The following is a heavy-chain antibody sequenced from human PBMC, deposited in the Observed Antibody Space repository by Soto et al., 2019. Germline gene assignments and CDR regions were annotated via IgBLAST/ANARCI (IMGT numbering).Heavy chain of an antibody. CDR1: GGTFSSYA. Sequence: QVQLVQSGAEVKKPGSSVKVSCKASGGTFSSYAISWVRQAPGQGLEWMGGIIPIFGTANYAQKFQGRVKITADKSTSTAYMELSSLRSEDTAVYYCARHRGLKGGAGDYYYGMDVWGQGTTVTVSS. D-gene: IGHD3-16*01. CDR3: ARHRGLKGGAGDYYYGMDV. CDR2: IIPIFGTA. J-gene: IGHJ6*02. V-gene: IGHV1-69*06.